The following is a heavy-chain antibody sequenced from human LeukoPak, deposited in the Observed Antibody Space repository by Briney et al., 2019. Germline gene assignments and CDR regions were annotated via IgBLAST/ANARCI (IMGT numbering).Heavy chain of an antibody. CDR3: ARDPYSGGYGDYYYYYMDL. D-gene: IGHD1-26*01. Sequence: PGGSLRLSCGASGFTFSTHDMHWVRQAPGKGLEWVAFIRYDGSHEYYADSVKGRFTISRDNAKNSLYLQMNSLRAEDTAVYYCARDPYSGGYGDYYYYYMDLWGQGTTVTISS. CDR1: GFTFSTHD. J-gene: IGHJ6*03. V-gene: IGHV3-30*02. CDR2: IRYDGSHE.